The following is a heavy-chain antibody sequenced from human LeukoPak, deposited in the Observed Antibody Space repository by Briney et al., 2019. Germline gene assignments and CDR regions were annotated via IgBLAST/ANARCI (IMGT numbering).Heavy chain of an antibody. D-gene: IGHD2-2*01. CDR2: ISYIGST. Sequence: PSETLSLTCTVSGGSFSSHYWSWIRQPPGKGLEWIGYISYIGSTNYNPSLKSRVTISVDTSKNQFSLKLSSVTAADTAVYYCARVTAAPPDYYYYYMDVWGKGTTVTVSS. J-gene: IGHJ6*03. CDR1: GGSFSSHY. V-gene: IGHV4-59*08. CDR3: ARVTAAPPDYYYYYMDV.